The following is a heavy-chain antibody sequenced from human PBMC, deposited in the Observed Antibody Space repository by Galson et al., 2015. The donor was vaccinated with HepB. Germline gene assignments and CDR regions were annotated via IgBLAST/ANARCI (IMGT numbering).Heavy chain of an antibody. CDR1: GDSVSRHSAS. CDR2: TYYRSKWYY. V-gene: IGHV6-1*01. J-gene: IGHJ4*02. CDR3: SRGVLTWTGYDYGSFFDY. D-gene: IGHD5-12*01. Sequence: CAISGDSVSRHSASWNWIRQSPSRGLEWLGMTYYRSKWYYDYAVSVKSRMSINPDTSKNQFSLQLNSVTPEDTAVYYCSRGVLTWTGYDYGSFFDYWGQGSQVTVSS.